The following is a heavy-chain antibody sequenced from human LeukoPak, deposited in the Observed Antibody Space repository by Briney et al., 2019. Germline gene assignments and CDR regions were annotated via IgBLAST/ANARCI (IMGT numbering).Heavy chain of an antibody. CDR1: GGTLIGYD. J-gene: IGHJ5*02. D-gene: IGHD2/OR15-2a*01. CDR3: AMVLYHSGRPGP. Sequence: SETLSLTCAVYGGTLIGYDWGWIRQPPGKGLEWIGEINHSGSTNYSPSLKSRVTISIDTSRNQFSLKVNSVTAADTAVYYCAMVLYHSGRPGPWGQGTLVTVTP. CDR2: INHSGST. V-gene: IGHV4-34*08.